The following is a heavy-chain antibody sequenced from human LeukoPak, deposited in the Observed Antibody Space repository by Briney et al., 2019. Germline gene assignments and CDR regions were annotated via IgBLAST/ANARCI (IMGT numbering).Heavy chain of an antibody. CDR1: GFTFSDYY. CDR3: AADSTTVTTLGAFDI. CDR2: ISSSGSTI. D-gene: IGHD4-17*01. V-gene: IGHV3-11*01. J-gene: IGHJ3*02. Sequence: PGGSLRLSCAASGFTFSDYYMSWIRQAPGKGLEWVSYISSSGSTIHYADSVKGRFTISRDNAKNSLYLQMNSLRAEDTAVYYCAADSTTVTTLGAFDIWGQGTMVTVSS.